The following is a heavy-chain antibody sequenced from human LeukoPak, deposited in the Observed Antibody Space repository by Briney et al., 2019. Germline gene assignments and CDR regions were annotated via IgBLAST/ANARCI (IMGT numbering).Heavy chain of an antibody. V-gene: IGHV3-30*01. D-gene: IGHD6-6*01. Sequence: GGSLRLSCAASGFTFSSYAMHWVRQAPGKGLEWVAVISYDGSNKYYADSVKGRFTISRDNSKNTLYLQMNGLRAEDTAVYYCAREIVAALDYWSQGTLVTVSS. CDR1: GFTFSSYA. CDR3: AREIVAALDY. J-gene: IGHJ4*02. CDR2: ISYDGSNK.